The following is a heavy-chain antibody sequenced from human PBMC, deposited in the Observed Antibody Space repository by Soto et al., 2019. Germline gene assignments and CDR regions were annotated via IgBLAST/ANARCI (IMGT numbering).Heavy chain of an antibody. J-gene: IGHJ4*02. V-gene: IGHV3-23*01. CDR3: APRMRDYSSGWYYY. Sequence: GSLRLSCAASGFTFSSYAMSWVRQAPGKGLEWVSAISGSGGSTYYADSVKGRFTISRDNSKNTLYLQMNSLRAEDTAVYYCAPRMRDYSSGWYYYWGQGTLVTVSS. CDR2: ISGSGGST. CDR1: GFTFSSYA. D-gene: IGHD6-19*01.